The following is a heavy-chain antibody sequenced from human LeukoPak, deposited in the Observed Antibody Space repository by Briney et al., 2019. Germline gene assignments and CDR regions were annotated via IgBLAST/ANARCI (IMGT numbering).Heavy chain of an antibody. J-gene: IGHJ5*02. V-gene: IGHV4-34*01. D-gene: IGHD3-10*01. Sequence: SETLSLTCAVYGGSFSGYYWSWIRQPPGKGLEWIGEINHSGSTNYNPSLKSRVTISVDTSKSQFSLKLSSVTAADTAVYYCARVDYYGSGSYSWFDPWGQGTLVTVSS. CDR2: INHSGST. CDR1: GGSFSGYY. CDR3: ARVDYYGSGSYSWFDP.